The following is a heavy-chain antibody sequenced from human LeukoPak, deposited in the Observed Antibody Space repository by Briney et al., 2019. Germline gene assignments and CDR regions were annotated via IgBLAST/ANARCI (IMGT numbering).Heavy chain of an antibody. D-gene: IGHD3-10*01. V-gene: IGHV1-8*03. CDR3: AREKEGTFYFDY. Sequence: ASVKVSCKASGYTFTSYDINWVRQATGQGLEWMGWMNPNSGNTGYAQKFQGRVTITRNTSISTAYMELSSLRSDDTAVYYCAREKEGTFYFDYWGQGTLVTVSS. J-gene: IGHJ4*02. CDR2: MNPNSGNT. CDR1: GYTFTSYD.